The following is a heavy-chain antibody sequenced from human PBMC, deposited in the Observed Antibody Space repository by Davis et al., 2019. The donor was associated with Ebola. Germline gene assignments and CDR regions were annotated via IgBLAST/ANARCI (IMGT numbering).Heavy chain of an antibody. Sequence: AASVKVSCKASGGTFSSYAISWVRQAPGQGLEWMGRIIPILGIANYAQKFQGRVTITADKSTSTAYMELSSLRSEDTAVYYCARDLVDFGNYGMDVWGQGTTVTVSS. D-gene: IGHD3-3*01. V-gene: IGHV1-69*04. J-gene: IGHJ6*02. CDR2: IIPILGIA. CDR1: GGTFSSYA. CDR3: ARDLVDFGNYGMDV.